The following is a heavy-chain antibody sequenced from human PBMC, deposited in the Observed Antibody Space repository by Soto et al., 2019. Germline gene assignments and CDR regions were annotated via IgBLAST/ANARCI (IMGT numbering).Heavy chain of an antibody. J-gene: IGHJ5*02. CDR2: INPNSGGT. V-gene: IGHV1-2*04. CDR3: ARERPDGSRLDP. CDR1: GYTFTGYY. Sequence: ASVKVSCKASGYTFTGYYMRWVRQAPGQGLEWMGWINPNSGGTNYVQKFQGWVTMTRDTSISTAYIELSRLRSAADTAVYYCARERPDGSRLDPWGQGTLVTVSS. D-gene: IGHD6-13*01.